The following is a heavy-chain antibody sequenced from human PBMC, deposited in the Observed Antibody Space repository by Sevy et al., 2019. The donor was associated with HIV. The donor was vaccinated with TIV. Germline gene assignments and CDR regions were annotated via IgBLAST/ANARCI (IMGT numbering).Heavy chain of an antibody. CDR1: GGYISSYY. Sequence: SETLSLICTVSGGYISSYYWSWIRQPPGKGLEWVGYIYNNGNTKYNPSLKSRFTISVDTSKNQFSLKLTSVTAADTAVYYCARVSYYYDSGGRPLYSFDYWGQGTLVTVSS. V-gene: IGHV4-59*13. D-gene: IGHD3-22*01. J-gene: IGHJ4*02. CDR2: IYNNGNT. CDR3: ARVSYYYDSGGRPLYSFDY.